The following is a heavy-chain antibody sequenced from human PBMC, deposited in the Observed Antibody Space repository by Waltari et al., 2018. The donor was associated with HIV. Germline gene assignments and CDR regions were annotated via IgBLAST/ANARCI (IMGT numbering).Heavy chain of an antibody. CDR1: GGTFSSYA. D-gene: IGHD6-19*01. CDR3: SRMNEVAVAGTGFDAFDI. V-gene: IGHV1-69*01. CDR2: IIPIFGTS. Sequence: QVQLVQSGAEGKKPGSSGKVSCKASGGTFSSYAITCVLQAPGQGLEWLGGIIPIFGTSIYAQNFQGRVTITADESTSTAYMELSSLRSEDTAVYYCSRMNEVAVAGTGFDAFDIWGQGTKVTVS. J-gene: IGHJ3*02.